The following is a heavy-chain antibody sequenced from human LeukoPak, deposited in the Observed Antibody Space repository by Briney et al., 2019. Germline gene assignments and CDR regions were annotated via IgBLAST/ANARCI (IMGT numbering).Heavy chain of an antibody. CDR3: ARVHCSSTSCYDYYGMDV. CDR2: IIPIFGTA. J-gene: IGHJ6*02. D-gene: IGHD2-2*01. Sequence: ASVKVSCKVSGGTFSSYAISWVRQAPGQGLEWMGGIIPIFGTANYAQKFQGRVTITADESTSTAYMKLSSLRSEDTAVYYCARVHCSSTSCYDYYGMDVWGQGTTVTVSS. V-gene: IGHV1-69*01. CDR1: GGTFSSYA.